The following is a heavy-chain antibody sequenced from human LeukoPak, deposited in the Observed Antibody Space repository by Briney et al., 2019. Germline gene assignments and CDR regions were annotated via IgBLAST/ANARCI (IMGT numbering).Heavy chain of an antibody. Sequence: PGGSLRLSCVVSGFTLSSYSMHWVRQAPGKGLEFVSAISRKGDRTYYANSVKGRFTISRDISKNTLYLQMGSLRREDMAVYYCARVDYGSGCDSWGQGTLVTVSS. CDR1: GFTLSSYS. CDR2: ISRKGDRT. CDR3: ARVDYGSGCDS. J-gene: IGHJ4*02. V-gene: IGHV3-64*01. D-gene: IGHD6-19*01.